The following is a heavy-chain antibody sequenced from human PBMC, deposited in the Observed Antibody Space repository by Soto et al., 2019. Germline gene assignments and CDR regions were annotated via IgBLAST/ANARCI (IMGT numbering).Heavy chain of an antibody. D-gene: IGHD3-22*01. CDR3: SRGLNVYDNSGHYYY. Sequence: EVQLVETGGGLIQPGGSLRLSCAASGFIASGYYMSWVRQAPGKGLEWVSILYSGGSTHYADSVKGRFTISRDNSKNTLYLQMNSLRAEDTAVYFCSRGLNVYDNSGHYYYWGQGTLVTVSS. J-gene: IGHJ4*02. CDR1: GFIASGYY. V-gene: IGHV3-53*02. CDR2: LYSGGST.